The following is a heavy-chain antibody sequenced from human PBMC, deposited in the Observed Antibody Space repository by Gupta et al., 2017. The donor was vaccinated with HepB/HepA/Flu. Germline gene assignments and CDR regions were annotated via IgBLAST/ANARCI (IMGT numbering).Heavy chain of an antibody. Sequence: QVQLVQSGAEVKKPGASVKVSCKASGYTFTGYYMHWVRQAPGQGLEWMGWINPNSGGTNYAQKFQGGVTMTRDTSISTAYMELSRLRSDDTAVYYCARDGYYYDSSGPSHHAFDIWGQGTMVTVSS. J-gene: IGHJ3*02. CDR2: INPNSGGT. CDR1: GYTFTGYY. D-gene: IGHD3-22*01. V-gene: IGHV1-2*02. CDR3: ARDGYYYDSSGPSHHAFDI.